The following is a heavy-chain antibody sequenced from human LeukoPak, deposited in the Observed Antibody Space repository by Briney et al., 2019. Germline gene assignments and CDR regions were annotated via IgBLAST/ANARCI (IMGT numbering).Heavy chain of an antibody. CDR1: GFTFSSYS. D-gene: IGHD1-26*01. Sequence: GGSLRLSCAASGFTFSSYSMNWVRQAPGKGLEWFSSISSSSSYIYYADSVKGRFTIPRDNAKNSLYLQMNSLRAEDTAVYYCASWYGGYVGYFDYWGQGTLVTVSS. CDR3: ASWYGGYVGYFDY. J-gene: IGHJ4*02. CDR2: ISSSSSYI. V-gene: IGHV3-21*01.